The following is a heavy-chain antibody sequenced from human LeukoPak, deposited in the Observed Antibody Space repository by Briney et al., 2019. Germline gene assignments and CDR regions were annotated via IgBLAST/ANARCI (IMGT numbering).Heavy chain of an antibody. V-gene: IGHV3-43D*03. J-gene: IGHJ4*02. Sequence: QPGGSLRLSCAASGFTFSSYSMNWVRQAPGKGLEWVSLITWDAGSTYYADSVKGRFTISRDNAKNSLYLQMNSLRAEDTAIYYCAREDSSGLDYWGQGTLVTVSS. CDR3: AREDSSGLDY. CDR1: GFTFSSYS. CDR2: ITWDAGST. D-gene: IGHD6-19*01.